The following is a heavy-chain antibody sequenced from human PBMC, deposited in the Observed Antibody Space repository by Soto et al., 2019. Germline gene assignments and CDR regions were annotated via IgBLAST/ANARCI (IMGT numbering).Heavy chain of an antibody. D-gene: IGHD6-6*01. V-gene: IGHV4-34*01. CDR2: INHSGST. CDR3: ARSGLAASRGAFDI. Sequence: QVQLQQWGAGLLKPSETLSLTCAVYGGSFSGYYWSWIRQPPGKGLEWIGEINHSGSTNYNPSLKSRVTISVDTSKHQFSLKLSSVTAADTAVYYCARSGLAASRGAFDIWGQGTMVTVSS. CDR1: GGSFSGYY. J-gene: IGHJ3*02.